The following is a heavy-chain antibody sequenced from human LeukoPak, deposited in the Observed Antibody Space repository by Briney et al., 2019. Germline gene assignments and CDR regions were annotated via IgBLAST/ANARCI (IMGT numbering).Heavy chain of an antibody. Sequence: GGSLRLSCAASGFTVSSSYISWVRQAPGKGLEWVSVIYSGGSTYYTGSVKGRFTISRDNSKNTLHLQMNSRRAEGTAVYYCAKRDSSGSYYFDYWGQGTLVTVSS. CDR1: GFTVSSSY. V-gene: IGHV3-53*01. CDR3: AKRDSSGSYYFDY. D-gene: IGHD3-22*01. J-gene: IGHJ4*02. CDR2: IYSGGST.